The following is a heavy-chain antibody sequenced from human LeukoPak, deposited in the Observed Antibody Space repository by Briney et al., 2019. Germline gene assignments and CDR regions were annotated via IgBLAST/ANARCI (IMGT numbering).Heavy chain of an antibody. J-gene: IGHJ3*02. CDR3: ASDYGSGSYYKHDAFDI. V-gene: IGHV1-69*06. Sequence: SVKVSCKASGGTFSSYAISWVRQAPGQGLEWMGGIIPIFGTANYAQKFQGRVTITADKSTSTSYMELSSLRSEDTAVYYFASDYGSGSYYKHDAFDIWGQGTMVTVSS. CDR1: GGTFSSYA. D-gene: IGHD3-10*01. CDR2: IIPIFGTA.